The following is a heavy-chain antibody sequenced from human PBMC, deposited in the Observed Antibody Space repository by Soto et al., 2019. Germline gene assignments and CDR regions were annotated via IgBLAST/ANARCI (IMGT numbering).Heavy chain of an antibody. CDR3: ARDLWYFTNGVCLIYYYYYGMDV. CDR1: GFTFSSYS. CDR2: ISSSSSYI. J-gene: IGHJ6*02. Sequence: PGGSLRLSCAASGFTFSSYSMNWVRQAPGKGLEWVSSISSSSSYIYYADSVKGRFTISRDNAKNSLYLQMNSLRAEDTAVYYCARDLWYFTNGVCLIYYYYYGMDVWGQGTTVT. V-gene: IGHV3-21*01. D-gene: IGHD2-8*01.